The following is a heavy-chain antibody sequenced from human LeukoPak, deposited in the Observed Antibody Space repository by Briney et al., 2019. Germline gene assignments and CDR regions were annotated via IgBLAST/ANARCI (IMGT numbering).Heavy chain of an antibody. J-gene: IGHJ3*02. V-gene: IGHV4-38-2*02. CDR1: GYSIRSGFY. D-gene: IGHD3-22*01. CDR3: AKSNGYGLIDI. Sequence: PSETLSLTCTVSGYSIRSGFYWGWIRQPPGKGLEWIGNIYHSGITYSTPSLKSRVTISVDTSKNQFYLKLNSVTAADTAVYYCAKSNGYGLIDIWGQGTMVAVSS. CDR2: IYHSGIT.